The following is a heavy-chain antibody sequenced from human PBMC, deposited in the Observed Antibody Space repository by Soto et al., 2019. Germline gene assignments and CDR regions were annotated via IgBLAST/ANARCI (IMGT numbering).Heavy chain of an antibody. CDR3: AVGGSGYYGPFDY. Sequence: SETLSLTCTVSGGSISSGGYYWSWIRQHPGKGLEWIGYIYYSGSTYYNPSLKSRVTISVDTSKNQFSLKLSSVTAADTAVYYCAVGGSGYYGPFDYWGQGTLVTVSS. CDR2: IYYSGST. CDR1: GGSISSGGYY. V-gene: IGHV4-31*03. J-gene: IGHJ4*02. D-gene: IGHD3-3*01.